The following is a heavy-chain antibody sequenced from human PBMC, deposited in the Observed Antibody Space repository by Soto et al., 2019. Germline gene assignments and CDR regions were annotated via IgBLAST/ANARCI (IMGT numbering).Heavy chain of an antibody. V-gene: IGHV3-21*01. CDR2: ISSSSSYI. J-gene: IGHJ4*02. CDR1: AFTFSTYT. CDR3: ARATTVVTPLDN. Sequence: GGSLRLSCTAFAFTFSTYTMHWVRQAPGKGLEWVSSISSSSSYIYYADSLKGRFTISRDNSKNTLYLQMNSLRAEDTALYYCARATTVVTPLDNWGQGTPVTVSS. D-gene: IGHD4-17*01.